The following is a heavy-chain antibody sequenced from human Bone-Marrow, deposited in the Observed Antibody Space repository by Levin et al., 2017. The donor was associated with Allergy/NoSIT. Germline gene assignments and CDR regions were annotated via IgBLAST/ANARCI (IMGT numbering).Heavy chain of an antibody. CDR3: ARGNGGNFLVN. D-gene: IGHD4-23*01. J-gene: IGHJ4*02. CDR2: IYYSGST. CDR1: GGSISSSSYY. Sequence: SETLSLTCTVSGGSISSSSYYWGWIRQPPGKGLEWIGSIYYSGSTYYNPSLKSRVTISVDTSKNQFSLKLSSVTAADTAVYYCARGNGGNFLVNWGQGTLVTVSS. V-gene: IGHV4-39*07.